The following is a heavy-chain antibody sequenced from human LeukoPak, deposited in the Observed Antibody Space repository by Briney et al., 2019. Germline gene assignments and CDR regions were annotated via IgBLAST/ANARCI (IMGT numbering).Heavy chain of an antibody. V-gene: IGHV4-34*01. Sequence: PSETLSLTCVVNGESLSGYFWSWIRQSPGTGLEWIGKINHRGTTNYNPSLKSRVTISQDTSKNQFSLRLTSVTAADTAIYYCARLFWSGPYSHYGLDVWGQGTTVTVSS. D-gene: IGHD3-3*01. J-gene: IGHJ6*02. CDR1: GESLSGYF. CDR3: ARLFWSGPYSHYGLDV. CDR2: INHRGTT.